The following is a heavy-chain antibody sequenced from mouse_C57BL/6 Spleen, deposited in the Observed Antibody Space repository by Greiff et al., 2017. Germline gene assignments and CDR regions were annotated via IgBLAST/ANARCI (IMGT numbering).Heavy chain of an antibody. CDR3: ARDPYYGNYYAMDY. J-gene: IGHJ4*01. Sequence: EVNVVESGGGLVKPGGSLKLSCAASGFTFSSYAMSWVRQTPEKRLEWVATISDGGSYTYYPDNVKGRFTISRDNAKNNLYLQMSHLKSEDTAMYYCARDPYYGNYYAMDYWGQGTSVTVSS. CDR2: ISDGGSYT. V-gene: IGHV5-4*01. CDR1: GFTFSSYA. D-gene: IGHD2-10*01.